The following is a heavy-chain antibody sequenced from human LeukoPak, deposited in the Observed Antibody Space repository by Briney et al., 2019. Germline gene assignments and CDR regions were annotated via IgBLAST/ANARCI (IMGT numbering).Heavy chain of an antibody. Sequence: PGGSLRLSCAASGFTFRSHDMSWVRQAPGKGLEWVSGISGSGGSTFYADSVKGRFTISRDNSKNTLYLQMNSLRAEDTAVYYCAKGSEGFDYWGQGTLVTVSS. CDR2: ISGSGGST. CDR1: GFTFRSHD. V-gene: IGHV3-23*01. J-gene: IGHJ4*02. CDR3: AKGSEGFDY.